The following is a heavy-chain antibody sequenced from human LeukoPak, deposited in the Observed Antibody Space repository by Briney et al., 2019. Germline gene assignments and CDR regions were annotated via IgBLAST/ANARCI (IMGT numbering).Heavy chain of an antibody. J-gene: IGHJ6*02. V-gene: IGHV4-39*01. Sequence: PSETLSLTCTVSGGSISSSINYWAWIRQPPGKGLEWIATTKYGASTFYNPSLRSRVTISVDTSKNQFSLKVNSVTAADTAVYYCARRSTNYYGMDVWGQGTTVTVSS. CDR1: GGSISSSINY. CDR2: TKYGAST. CDR3: ARRSTNYYGMDV.